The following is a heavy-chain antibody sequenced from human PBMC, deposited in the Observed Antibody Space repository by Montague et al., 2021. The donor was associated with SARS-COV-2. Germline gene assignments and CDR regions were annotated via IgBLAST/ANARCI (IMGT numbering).Heavy chain of an antibody. V-gene: IGHV4-59*02. CDR1: GVSVTDYY. D-gene: IGHD3-22*01. Sequence: SETLSLTCTVSGVSVTDYYWSWIRQPPGKGLEWVGDVLYNKGTNFNPSLKSRVAISIDTSKNQFSLKLSSVTAADTAVYYCARRPYYYDSSGQFDPWGQGVLVTVSS. J-gene: IGHJ5*02. CDR2: VLYNKGT. CDR3: ARRPYYYDSSGQFDP.